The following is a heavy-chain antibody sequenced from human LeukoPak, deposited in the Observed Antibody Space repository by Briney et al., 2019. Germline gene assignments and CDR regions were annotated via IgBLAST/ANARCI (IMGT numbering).Heavy chain of an antibody. J-gene: IGHJ4*02. V-gene: IGHV1-8*01. CDR3: ARNLPSTGDFDY. CDR1: GYTFTNYD. D-gene: IGHD7-27*01. Sequence: EASVKVSCKASGYTFTNYDVNWVRQATGQGLEWLGWMNPNSGDTGYAQKFQGRVSMTRIASISTAYMELSGLTSEDTAVYYCARNLPSTGDFDYWGQGTLVSVSS. CDR2: MNPNSGDT.